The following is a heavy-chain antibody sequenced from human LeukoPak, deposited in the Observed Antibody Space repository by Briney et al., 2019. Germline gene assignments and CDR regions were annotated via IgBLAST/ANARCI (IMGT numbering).Heavy chain of an antibody. J-gene: IGHJ4*02. V-gene: IGHV3-20*04. CDR1: GFTFDDYG. CDR2: INWSGGRT. D-gene: IGHD2-21*01. Sequence: GGSLRLSCAASGFTFDDYGMSWVRQAPGKGLEWVSGINWSGGRTGYADSLKGRFTISRDNAKNTLYLQMNSLRDEDTALYYCARDLTASDNWGQGTLVTVSS. CDR3: ARDLTASDN.